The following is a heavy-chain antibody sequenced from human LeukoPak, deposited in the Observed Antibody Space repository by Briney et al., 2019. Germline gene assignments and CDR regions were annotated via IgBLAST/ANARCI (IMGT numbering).Heavy chain of an antibody. CDR3: ARGLPGSPQNYYYYYMDV. V-gene: IGHV4-34*01. Sequence: SETLSLTCAVYGGSFSGYYWSWIRQPPGKGLEWIGEINHSGSTNYNPSLKSRVTISVDTSKNQFSLKLSSVTAADTAVYYCARGLPGSPQNYYYYYMDVWGKGTTVTVSS. CDR1: GGSFSGYY. J-gene: IGHJ6*03. CDR2: INHSGST.